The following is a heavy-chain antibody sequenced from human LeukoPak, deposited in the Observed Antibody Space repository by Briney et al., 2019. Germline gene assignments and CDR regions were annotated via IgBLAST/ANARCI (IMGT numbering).Heavy chain of an antibody. CDR2: MNPSGST. Sequence: SETLSLTCAVYGGSFSGYYWTWIRQTPEKGLEWIGEMNPSGSTNYNPSLKSRVTISVDTSKNQFSLELSSVTAADTAVYYCARGRQDVTMIVVVMTAVSYYLDVWGKGATVTAS. V-gene: IGHV4-34*01. CDR3: ARGRQDVTMIVVVMTAVSYYLDV. CDR1: GGSFSGYY. J-gene: IGHJ6*03. D-gene: IGHD3-22*01.